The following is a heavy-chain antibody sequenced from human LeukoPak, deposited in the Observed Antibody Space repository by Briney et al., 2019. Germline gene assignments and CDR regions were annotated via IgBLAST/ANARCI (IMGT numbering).Heavy chain of an antibody. V-gene: IGHV3-21*01. Sequence: PGGSLRLSCAVSGFIFNNYIMNWVRQAPGKGLEWVASITGSGSFVYYADSVKGRFTISRDNAKNSLFLQMNSLRAEDTAVYYCARDSSGPWFDPWGQGTLVTVSS. CDR1: GFIFNNYI. CDR2: ITGSGSFV. D-gene: IGHD6-6*01. J-gene: IGHJ5*02. CDR3: ARDSSGPWFDP.